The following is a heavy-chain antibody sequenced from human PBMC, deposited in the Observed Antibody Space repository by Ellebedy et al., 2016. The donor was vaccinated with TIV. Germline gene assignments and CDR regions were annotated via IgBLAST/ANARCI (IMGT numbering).Heavy chain of an antibody. D-gene: IGHD2-21*01. J-gene: IGHJ4*02. CDR1: GGFFTNFS. Sequence: MPSETLSLTCIVYGGFFTNFSLSWLRQPPGRGLEWIAELHHSETPDYNPSLKSRVTISVDKSKNQFSLKLYSVTAADTAMYYCAALRGNCGGDSCYWGQGTLVIVSS. CDR2: LHHSETP. CDR3: AALRGNCGGDSCY. V-gene: IGHV4-34*01.